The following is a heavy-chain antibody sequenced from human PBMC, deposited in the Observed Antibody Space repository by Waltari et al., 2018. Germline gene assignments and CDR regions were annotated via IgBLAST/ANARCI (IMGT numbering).Heavy chain of an antibody. CDR3: ARDLVAPGWFREDAFDI. Sequence: EVQLVESGGGLVQPGGSLRLSCAASGFTFSSYWMSWVRQAPGKGLEWVANIKQDGSEKYYVDSVKCRFTISRDNAKNSLYLQMNSLRAEDTAVYYCARDLVAPGWFREDAFDIWGQGTMVTVSS. D-gene: IGHD3-10*01. CDR2: IKQDGSEK. J-gene: IGHJ3*02. CDR1: GFTFSSYW. V-gene: IGHV3-7*01.